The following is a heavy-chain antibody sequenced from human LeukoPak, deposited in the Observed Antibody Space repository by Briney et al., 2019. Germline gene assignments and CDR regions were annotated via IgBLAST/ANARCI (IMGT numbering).Heavy chain of an antibody. CDR1: GDSIDSYY. J-gene: IGHJ2*01. Sequence: SETLSLTCSVSGDSIDSYYWSWIRQPPGKGLEWIGYIHYSGSTSYNPSARSRVTTSVDTSKNRFSLKLSSVTAADTAVYYCARQANWGRWYFDLWGRGTLVTVSS. D-gene: IGHD7-27*01. V-gene: IGHV4-59*08. CDR2: IHYSGST. CDR3: ARQANWGRWYFDL.